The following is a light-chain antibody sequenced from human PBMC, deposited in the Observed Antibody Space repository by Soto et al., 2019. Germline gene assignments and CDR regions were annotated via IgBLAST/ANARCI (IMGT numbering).Light chain of an antibody. CDR3: QQYNNWPPVLT. V-gene: IGKV3D-15*01. CDR1: QSVSSN. J-gene: IGKJ4*01. Sequence: EIVMTQSPATLSVSPGERATLSCRASQSVSSNLAWYQQKPGQAPRLLIYGASISATGIPARFSGSGSGTEFTLTISSLQSEDFAVYYCQQYNNWPPVLTFGGGTKVEIK. CDR2: GAS.